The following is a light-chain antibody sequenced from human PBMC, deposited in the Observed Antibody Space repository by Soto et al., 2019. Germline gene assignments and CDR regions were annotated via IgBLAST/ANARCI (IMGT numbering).Light chain of an antibody. CDR3: CSYAGRDTLYV. Sequence: QSALTQPRSVYGSPGQSVTISCTGTSTDFGGYNYVSWYQQHPGKVPKLMLYDVSKRPSGVPDRFSGSKSGNTASLTISGLQAEDEADYYCCSYAGRDTLYVFGSGTKVTVL. CDR1: STDFGGYNY. CDR2: DVS. V-gene: IGLV2-11*01. J-gene: IGLJ1*01.